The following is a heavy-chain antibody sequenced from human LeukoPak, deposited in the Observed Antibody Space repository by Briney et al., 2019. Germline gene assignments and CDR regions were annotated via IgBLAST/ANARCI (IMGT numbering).Heavy chain of an antibody. V-gene: IGHV4-61*02. D-gene: IGHD3-10*01. J-gene: IGHJ4*02. CDR2: IYTSGST. Sequence: SETLSLTCTVSGGSISSGSYYWSWIRQPAGKGLEWIGRIYTSGSTNYNPSLKSRVTISVDTSKNQFSLKLSSVTAADTAVYYCARETMVRGVIEGGYWGQGTLVTVSS. CDR1: GGSISSGSYY. CDR3: ARETMVRGVIEGGY.